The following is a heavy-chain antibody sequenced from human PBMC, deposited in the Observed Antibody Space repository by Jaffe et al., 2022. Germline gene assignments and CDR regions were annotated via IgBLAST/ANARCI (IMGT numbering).Heavy chain of an antibody. CDR1: GYTLTSYA. CDR2: IHAGNGNT. V-gene: IGHV1-3*01. J-gene: IGHJ4*02. D-gene: IGHD2-2*01. Sequence: QVQLVQSGAEVKKPGASVKISCKASGYTLTSYALHWVRQAPGQRLEWMGWIHAGNGNTKYSQDFQGRVTITWDTSASTVSMELGSLTSEDTAVYYCARQLSATSCCFFDYWGQGTLVTVSS. CDR3: ARQLSATSCCFFDY.